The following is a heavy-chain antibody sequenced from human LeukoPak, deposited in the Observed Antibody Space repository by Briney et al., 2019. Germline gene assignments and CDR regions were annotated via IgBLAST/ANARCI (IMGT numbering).Heavy chain of an antibody. CDR2: INPNSGGT. CDR1: GYTFTGYY. D-gene: IGHD3-10*01. Sequence: GASVKVSCKASGYTFTGYYMHWVRQAPGQGLEWMGWINPNSGGTNYAQKFQGRVTMTRDTSISTAYMELSRLRSDDTAVYYCARDLPPNYYGSGIAFYYYYMDVWGKGTTVTISS. J-gene: IGHJ6*03. CDR3: ARDLPPNYYGSGIAFYYYYMDV. V-gene: IGHV1-2*02.